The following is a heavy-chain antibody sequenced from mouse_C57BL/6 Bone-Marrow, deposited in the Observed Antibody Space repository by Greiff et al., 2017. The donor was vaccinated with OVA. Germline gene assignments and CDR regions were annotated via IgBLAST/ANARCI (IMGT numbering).Heavy chain of an antibody. Sequence: QVHVKQPGAELVKPGASVKLSCKASGYTFTSSWMHWVKQRPGRGLVWIGRIDPNSGGTKYNEKFKSKATLTVDKPSSTAYMQLSSLTSEDSAVYYCARGLYGYHWYFDVWGTGTTVTVSS. CDR3: ARGLYGYHWYFDV. CDR1: GYTFTSSW. J-gene: IGHJ1*03. CDR2: IDPNSGGT. D-gene: IGHD2-2*01. V-gene: IGHV1-72*01.